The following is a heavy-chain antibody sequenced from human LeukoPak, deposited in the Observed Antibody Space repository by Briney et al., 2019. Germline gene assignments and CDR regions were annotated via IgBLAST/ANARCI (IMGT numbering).Heavy chain of an antibody. Sequence: TGGSPRLSCAASGFTFSSYAMHWVRQAPGKGLEWVSVISYDGSNKYYADSVKGRFTISRDNSKNTLYLQMNSLRAEDTAVYYCARIPQRITMVRGLSNYFDYWGQGTLVTVSS. V-gene: IGHV3-30*04. CDR3: ARIPQRITMVRGLSNYFDY. J-gene: IGHJ4*02. CDR1: GFTFSSYA. D-gene: IGHD3-10*01. CDR2: ISYDGSNK.